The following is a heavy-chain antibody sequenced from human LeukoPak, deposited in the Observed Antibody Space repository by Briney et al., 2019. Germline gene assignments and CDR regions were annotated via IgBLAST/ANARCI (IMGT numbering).Heavy chain of an antibody. D-gene: IGHD1-1*01. J-gene: IGHJ5*02. V-gene: IGHV4-34*01. CDR2: INHRGST. CDR3: ARPPRGYVVLTQGNWFDP. Sequence: PSETLSLTCAVYGGSFSGYYWSWIRQPPGKGLEWIGEINHRGSTNYNPSLKSRVTISVDTSKNQFSLRLSSVTAADTAVYYCARPPRGYVVLTQGNWFDPWGLGTLVTVSS. CDR1: GGSFSGYY.